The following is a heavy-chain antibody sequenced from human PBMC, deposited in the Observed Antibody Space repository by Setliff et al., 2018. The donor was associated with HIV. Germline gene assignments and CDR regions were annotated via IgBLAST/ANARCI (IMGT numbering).Heavy chain of an antibody. V-gene: IGHV1-18*01. CDR2: ISAYNGNT. CDR3: ARVPYRSAWFSGGHDAFDI. CDR1: GYIFISYG. D-gene: IGHD6-19*01. Sequence: ASVKLSCKASGYIFISYGISWVRQAPGQGLEWMGWISAYNGNTNYAQKLQGRVTMTTETATSTAYMEMRSLRSDDTAVYFCARVPYRSAWFSGGHDAFDIWGQGTMVTVSS. J-gene: IGHJ3*02.